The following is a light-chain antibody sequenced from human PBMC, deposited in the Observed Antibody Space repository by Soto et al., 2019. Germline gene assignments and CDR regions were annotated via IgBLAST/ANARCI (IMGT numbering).Light chain of an antibody. CDR2: GAS. CDR3: QQYDNWPPRWT. Sequence: EIVMTQSPATLSVSPGERVTLSCRASQSVGTNLAWYQQKPGQAPRLLILGASTRASGIPAKFSGSGSGTEFTLSIGSLQSEDFATYYCQQYDNWPPRWTFGQGTKVDIK. J-gene: IGKJ2*01. V-gene: IGKV3-15*01. CDR1: QSVGTN.